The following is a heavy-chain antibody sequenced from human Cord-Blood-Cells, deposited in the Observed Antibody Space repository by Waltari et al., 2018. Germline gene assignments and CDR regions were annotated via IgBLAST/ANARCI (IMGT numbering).Heavy chain of an antibody. CDR3: ARASSLYCSSTSCYDAFDI. J-gene: IGHJ3*02. V-gene: IGHV4-34*01. Sequence: QVQLQQWGAGLLKPSETLSPTCAVYGGSFSGYYWSWIRQPPGKGLEWIGEINHSGSTNYNPSLKSRVTISVDTSKNQFSLKLSSVTAADTAVYYCARASSLYCSSTSCYDAFDIWGQGTMVTVSS. D-gene: IGHD2-2*01. CDR2: INHSGST. CDR1: GGSFSGYY.